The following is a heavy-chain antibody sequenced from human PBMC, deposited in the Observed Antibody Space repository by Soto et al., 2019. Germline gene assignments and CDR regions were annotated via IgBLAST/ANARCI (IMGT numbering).Heavy chain of an antibody. D-gene: IGHD2-15*01. J-gene: IGHJ4*02. V-gene: IGHV4-34*01. CDR1: GGSFSGYY. CDR3: ARGPRYCSGGSCYSGDY. CDR2: INHSGST. Sequence: SETLSLTCAVYGGSFSGYYWSWIRQPPGTGLEWIGEINHSGSTNYNPSLKSRVTISVDTSKNQFSLKLSSVTAADTAVYYCARGPRYCSGGSCYSGDYWGQGTLVTVSS.